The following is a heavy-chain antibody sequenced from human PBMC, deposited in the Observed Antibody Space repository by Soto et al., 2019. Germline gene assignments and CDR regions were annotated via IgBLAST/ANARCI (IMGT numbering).Heavy chain of an antibody. V-gene: IGHV4-59*08. Sequence: SETLSLTCTVSGGSISSYYWSWIRQPPGKGLEWIGYIYYSGSTNYNPSLKSRVTISVDTSKNQFSLKLSSVTAADTAVYYCARHDILTGYYNVMAFDIWGKGTMVTVSS. CDR1: GGSISSYY. D-gene: IGHD3-9*01. CDR2: IYYSGST. J-gene: IGHJ3*02. CDR3: ARHDILTGYYNVMAFDI.